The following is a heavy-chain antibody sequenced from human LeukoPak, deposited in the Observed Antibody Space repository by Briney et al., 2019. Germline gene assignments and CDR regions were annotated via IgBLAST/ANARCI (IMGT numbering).Heavy chain of an antibody. CDR3: ARSGSPIQQRAFDI. V-gene: IGHV1-8*01. CDR1: GYTFTSYD. Sequence: ASVKVSCKASGYTFTSYDINWVRQATGQGLEWMGWMNPNSGNTGYAQKFQGRVTMTRNTSISTAYMELSSLRSEDTAVYYCARSGSPIQQRAFDIWGQGTMATVSS. J-gene: IGHJ3*02. CDR2: MNPNSGNT. D-gene: IGHD1-26*01.